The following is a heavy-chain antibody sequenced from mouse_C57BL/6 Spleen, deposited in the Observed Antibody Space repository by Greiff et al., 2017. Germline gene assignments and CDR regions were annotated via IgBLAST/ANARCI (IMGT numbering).Heavy chain of an antibody. V-gene: IGHV5-17*01. D-gene: IGHD4-1*01. CDR3: ARGANWAFDY. J-gene: IGHJ2*01. CDR2: ISSGSSTI. CDR1: GFTFSDYG. Sequence: DVQLVESGGGLVKPGGSQKLSCAASGFTFSDYGLHWVRQAPEKGLEWVAYISSGSSTIYYADTVKGRFTISRDNAKNTLFLQMTSLRSEDTAMYYCARGANWAFDYWGQGTTLTVSS.